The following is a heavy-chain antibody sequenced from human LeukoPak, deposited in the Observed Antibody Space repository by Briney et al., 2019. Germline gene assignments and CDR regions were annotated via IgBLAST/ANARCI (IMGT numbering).Heavy chain of an antibody. J-gene: IGHJ4*02. CDR3: AIDSSGYDHFDY. D-gene: IGHD5-12*01. CDR1: GYTFTSYA. Sequence: EASVKVSCKASGYTFTSYAISWVRQAPGQGLEWMGWINPNSGGTNYAQKFQGRVTMTRDTSISTAYMELSRLRSDDTAVYYCAIDSSGYDHFDYWGQGTLVTVSS. V-gene: IGHV1-2*02. CDR2: INPNSGGT.